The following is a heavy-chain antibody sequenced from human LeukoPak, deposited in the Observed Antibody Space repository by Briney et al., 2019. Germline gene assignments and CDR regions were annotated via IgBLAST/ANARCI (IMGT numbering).Heavy chain of an antibody. CDR1: GGSISSYY. CDR2: IYTTGTT. V-gene: IGHV4-4*07. J-gene: IGHJ3*02. CDR3: ARDGYINDAFDI. D-gene: IGHD5-24*01. Sequence: SETLSLTCTVSGGSISSYYWSWIRQPAGEGLEWIGRIYTTGTTKYNPSLQSRVTISLDTSKNQFSLNLDSMTAADTAVYYCARDGYINDAFDIWGQGTMVIVSS.